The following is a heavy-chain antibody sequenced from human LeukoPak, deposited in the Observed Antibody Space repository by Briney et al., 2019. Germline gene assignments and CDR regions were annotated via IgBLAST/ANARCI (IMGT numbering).Heavy chain of an antibody. CDR3: TRMTTGHDY. V-gene: IGHV4-34*01. J-gene: IGHJ4*02. CDR2: INHSGYT. D-gene: IGHD4-17*01. Sequence: GSLRLSCAASGFTFSSYWMHWVRQTPGKGLEWIGEINHSGYTNDSPSLKSRVTLSIDTSRKQFSLNVRSVTVADTGIYYCTRMTTGHDYWGQGTLVTVSS. CDR1: GFTFSSYW.